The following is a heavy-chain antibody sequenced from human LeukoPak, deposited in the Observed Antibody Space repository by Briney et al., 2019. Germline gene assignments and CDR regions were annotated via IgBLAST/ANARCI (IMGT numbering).Heavy chain of an antibody. J-gene: IGHJ4*02. CDR3: ARQGKYYDSSGYYYCFDY. CDR2: IYPGDSDT. Sequence: KVGGSLQISCQGSGSHFTSYWIGWGRQVPGKGLEWMGIIYPGDSDTGYSPSFQGQFTISADKSISTAYLQWSSLKASDTAMYYCARQGKYYDSSGYYYCFDYWGQGTLVTVSS. V-gene: IGHV5-51*01. D-gene: IGHD3-22*01. CDR1: GSHFTSYW.